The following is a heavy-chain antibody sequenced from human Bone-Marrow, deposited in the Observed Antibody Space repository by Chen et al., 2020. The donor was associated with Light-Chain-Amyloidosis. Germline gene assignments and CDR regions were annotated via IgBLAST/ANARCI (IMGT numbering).Heavy chain of an antibody. D-gene: IGHD4-17*01. V-gene: IGHV3-15*01. CDR3: TATTVSEDYHGY. CDR1: GFTLSNAW. J-gene: IGHJ4*02. CDR2: IKSKTGGGTI. Sequence: EVQVVESGGGLVKPGGSLRLSCAASGFTLSNAWMSWVRQAPGKGLEWVGRIKSKTGGGTIDYAAPVKGRFTISGDDSKNQLDLQMDSLKSEDTAVYYCTATTVSEDYHGYWGQGALVTVSS.